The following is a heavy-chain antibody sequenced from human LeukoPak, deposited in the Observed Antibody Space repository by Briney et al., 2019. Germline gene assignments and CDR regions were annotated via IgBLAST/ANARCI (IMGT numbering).Heavy chain of an antibody. V-gene: IGHV3-33*01. CDR2: ICYDGRNK. J-gene: IGHJ3*02. Sequence: GGSLRLSCAASGFTLSSYGMHWVRQAPGKGLEWVAVICYDGRNKFYADSLKGRFTIARDNSKNTLYLQMNSLRAEDTAVYYCARVNRGDAFDIWGQGTLVTVSS. D-gene: IGHD3-16*02. CDR1: GFTLSSYG. CDR3: ARVNRGDAFDI.